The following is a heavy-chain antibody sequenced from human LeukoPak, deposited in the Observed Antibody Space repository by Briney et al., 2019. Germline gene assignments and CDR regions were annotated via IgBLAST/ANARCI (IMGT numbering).Heavy chain of an antibody. CDR3: ARGEDSTNFDY. CDR1: GYTFTGYY. D-gene: IGHD4-11*01. CDR2: INPNSGDT. Sequence: ASVKVSCKASGYTFTGYYIHWVRQAPGQGLEWMGWINPNSGDTNYAQKFQGRVTMTRDTSISTAYMELSRLRSDDPAVYYCARGEDSTNFDYWGQGTLVTVSS. V-gene: IGHV1-2*02. J-gene: IGHJ4*02.